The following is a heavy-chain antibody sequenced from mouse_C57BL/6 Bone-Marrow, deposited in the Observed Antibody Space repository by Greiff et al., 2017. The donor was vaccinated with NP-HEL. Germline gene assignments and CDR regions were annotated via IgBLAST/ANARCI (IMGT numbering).Heavy chain of an antibody. D-gene: IGHD2-5*01. J-gene: IGHJ4*01. CDR1: GFSFNTYA. CDR3: VRPHSNSSYYYAMDY. Sequence: EVKVVESGGGLVQPKGSLKLSCAASGFSFNTYAMNWVRQAPGKGLEWVARIRSKSNNYATYYADSVKDRFTISRDDSESMLYLQMNNLKTEDTAMYYCVRPHSNSSYYYAMDYWGQGTSVTVSS. V-gene: IGHV10-1*01. CDR2: IRSKSNNYAT.